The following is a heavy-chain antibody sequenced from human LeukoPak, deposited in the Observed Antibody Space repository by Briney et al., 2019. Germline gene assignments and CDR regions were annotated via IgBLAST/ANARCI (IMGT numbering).Heavy chain of an antibody. Sequence: PGGSLRLSCAASGFTFSSYAMSWVRQAPGKGLEWVSSISSSSSYIYYADSVKGRFTISRDNAKNSLYLQMNSLRAEDTAVYYCARLRAGYCSGGSCYFSGYWGQGTLVTVSS. D-gene: IGHD2-15*01. CDR1: GFTFSSYA. V-gene: IGHV3-21*04. J-gene: IGHJ4*02. CDR3: ARLRAGYCSGGSCYFSGY. CDR2: ISSSSSYI.